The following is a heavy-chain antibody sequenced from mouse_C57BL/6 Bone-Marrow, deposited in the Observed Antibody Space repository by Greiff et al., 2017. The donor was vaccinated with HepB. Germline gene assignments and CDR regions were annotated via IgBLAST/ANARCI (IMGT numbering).Heavy chain of an antibody. CDR1: GYTFTSYW. V-gene: IGHV1-64*01. Sequence: QVQLQQPGAELVKPGASVKLSCKASGYTFTSYWMHWVKQRPGQGLEWIGMIHPNSGSTNYNEKFKSKATLTVDKSSSTAYMQLSRLTSEDSAVYYCAIPDYYGSRRYAMDYWGQGTSVTVSS. CDR2: IHPNSGST. J-gene: IGHJ4*01. CDR3: AIPDYYGSRRYAMDY. D-gene: IGHD1-1*01.